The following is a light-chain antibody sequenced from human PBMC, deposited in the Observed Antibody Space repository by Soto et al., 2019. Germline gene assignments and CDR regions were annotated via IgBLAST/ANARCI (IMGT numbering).Light chain of an antibody. V-gene: IGLV2-11*01. CDR1: SSDVGGYNY. Sequence: QSALTQPRSVSGSPGQSVTISCTGTSSDVGGYNYVSWYQHHPGKAPKFIIFDVSSRPSGVPDRFSGSKSDNTAYLTISGLQAEDEADYYCCSLAGGNIFRVFGGGTKLTVL. CDR3: CSLAGGNIFRV. J-gene: IGLJ2*01. CDR2: DVS.